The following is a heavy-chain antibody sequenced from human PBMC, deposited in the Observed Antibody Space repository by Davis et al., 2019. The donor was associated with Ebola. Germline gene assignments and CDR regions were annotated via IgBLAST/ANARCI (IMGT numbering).Heavy chain of an antibody. D-gene: IGHD5-12*01. CDR3: ARGWLRSGLDV. J-gene: IGHJ6*04. CDR2: TYYSSKWYD. CDR1: GDGVSINSGG. Sequence: HSQTLSLTCAISGDGVSINSGGWNWIRQSPSRGLEWLGRTYYSSKWYDGYAESVKSRINISPDTAKNQFSLHLNSVTPEDTAVYYCARGWLRSGLDVWGKGAAVTVSS. V-gene: IGHV6-1*01.